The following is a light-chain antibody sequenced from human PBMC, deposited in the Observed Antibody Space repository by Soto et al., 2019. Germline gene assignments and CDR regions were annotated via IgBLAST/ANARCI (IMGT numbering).Light chain of an antibody. V-gene: IGKV1-5*03. CDR2: KAS. CDR1: QTISSW. Sequence: DIQMTQSPSTLSGSGGDRVTITCRASQTISSWLVWYQQKPGKAPKLLIYKASTLKSGVPSRFSGSGSGTEFTLTISSLQPDDFATYYCQHYNSYSEAFGQGTKVDI. J-gene: IGKJ1*01. CDR3: QHYNSYSEA.